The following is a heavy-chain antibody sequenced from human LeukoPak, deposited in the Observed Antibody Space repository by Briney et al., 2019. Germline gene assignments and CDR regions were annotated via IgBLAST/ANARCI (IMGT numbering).Heavy chain of an antibody. CDR1: GASIRSGDYY. CDR2: IYDSGST. Sequence: SETLSLTCTVSGASIRSGDYYWSWIRQPPGKGLEWIGYIYDSGSTYYNPSLKSRITISVDTSENRFSLKLSSVAATDTAVYFCARDCSGGSCYGAFDIWGQGTMVTVSS. V-gene: IGHV4-30-4*01. J-gene: IGHJ3*02. CDR3: ARDCSGGSCYGAFDI. D-gene: IGHD2-15*01.